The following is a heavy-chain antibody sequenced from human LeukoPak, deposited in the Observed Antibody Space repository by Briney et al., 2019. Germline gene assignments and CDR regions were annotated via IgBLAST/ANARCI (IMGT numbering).Heavy chain of an antibody. J-gene: IGHJ3*02. CDR3: ARVRYYYLPEDAFDI. CDR1: GYTFTGYY. V-gene: IGHV1-2*02. Sequence: ASVKVSCKASGYTFTGYYMHWVRQAPGQGLEWMGWINPNSGGTNYAQKFQGRVTMTRDTSISTAYMELSRLRSDDTAVYYCARVRYYYLPEDAFDIWGQGTMVTVSS. CDR2: INPNSGGT. D-gene: IGHD3-10*01.